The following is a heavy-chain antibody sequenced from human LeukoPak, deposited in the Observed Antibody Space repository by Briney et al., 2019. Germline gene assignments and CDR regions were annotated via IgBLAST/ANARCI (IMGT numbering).Heavy chain of an antibody. V-gene: IGHV3-53*01. CDR3: ARCGYSSGWYGPPNWFDP. Sequence: GESLTLSCAPSGLTDSSHYMSWVRQAPGKGLEWVSVIYSGGSTYYADSVKGRFTISRDNSKNTLYLQMNSLRAEDTAVYYCARCGYSSGWYGPPNWFDPWGQGTLVTVSS. J-gene: IGHJ5*02. D-gene: IGHD6-19*01. CDR1: GLTDSSHY. CDR2: IYSGGST.